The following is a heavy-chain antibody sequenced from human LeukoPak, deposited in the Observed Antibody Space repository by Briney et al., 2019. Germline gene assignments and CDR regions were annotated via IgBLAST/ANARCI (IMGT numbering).Heavy chain of an antibody. CDR2: ISGSGGPVAHT. D-gene: IGHD3-3*01. J-gene: IGHJ4*02. CDR3: AEGFSATIFGVISLFDY. V-gene: IGHV3-23*01. Sequence: PGGSLRLSCAASGFTFSNYGMSWVRQAPGKGLEWVSTISGSGGPVAHTLYEDALKGRFTVSRDNSKNTLNLQMNSLRPEDTYLYYCAEGFSATIFGVISLFDYWGQGRLVGVSS. CDR1: GFTFSNYG.